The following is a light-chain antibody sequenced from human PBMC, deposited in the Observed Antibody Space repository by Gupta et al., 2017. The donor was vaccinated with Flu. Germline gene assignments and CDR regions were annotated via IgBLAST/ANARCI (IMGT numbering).Light chain of an antibody. J-gene: IGLJ2*01. V-gene: IGLV1-44*01. Sequence: RGIICCEASRAKIGCNNVIRYQQLPRTAPDLVIYSNNERHSGVPDRFSGSKSGTSAPLAISRLQAEDEADYFCAARDDSRDGLVFGGGTKLTVL. CDR2: SNN. CDR3: AARDDSRDGLV. CDR1: RAKIGCNN.